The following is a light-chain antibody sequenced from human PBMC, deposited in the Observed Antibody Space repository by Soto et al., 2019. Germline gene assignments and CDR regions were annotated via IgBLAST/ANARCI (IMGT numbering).Light chain of an antibody. CDR2: DAS. Sequence: DIQMTQSPSTLSASLRDRLTITCRASQSISSWLAWYQQKPGKAPKLLIYDASSLESGVPSRFSGSGSGTEFTLTISSLQPDDFATYYCQQYNSYPWTFGQGTKVDIK. CDR1: QSISSW. CDR3: QQYNSYPWT. V-gene: IGKV1-5*01. J-gene: IGKJ1*01.